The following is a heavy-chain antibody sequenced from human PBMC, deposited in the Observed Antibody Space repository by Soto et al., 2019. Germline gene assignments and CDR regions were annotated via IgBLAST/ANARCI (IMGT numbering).Heavy chain of an antibody. D-gene: IGHD3-3*01. CDR1: GYTFTSYD. V-gene: IGHV1-8*01. CDR3: ARSDFWSGYPFV. J-gene: IGHJ4*02. CDR2: MNPNSGNT. Sequence: GASVKVSCKASGYTFTSYDINWVRQATGQGLEWMGWMNPNSGNTGYAQKFQGRVTMTRNTYISTAYMELSSLRSEDTAVYYCARSDFWSGYPFVWGQGTLVTVSS.